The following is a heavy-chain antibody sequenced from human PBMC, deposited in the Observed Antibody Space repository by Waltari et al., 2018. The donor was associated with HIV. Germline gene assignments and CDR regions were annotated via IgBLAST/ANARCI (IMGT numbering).Heavy chain of an antibody. J-gene: IGHJ3*02. Sequence: QVYLMESGGGVVQPGGSRKLSCAASGFTFSSYGMHWVRQAPGKGLEWVAVMWSDGYNKFYADSVRRRLTFSRDNSKYTLSLQMNSLRAEDTALYYCVKERGPFNGFDIWGQGTMVTVSS. D-gene: IGHD3-16*01. CDR1: GFTFSSYG. V-gene: IGHV3-33*06. CDR3: VKERGPFNGFDI. CDR2: MWSDGYNK.